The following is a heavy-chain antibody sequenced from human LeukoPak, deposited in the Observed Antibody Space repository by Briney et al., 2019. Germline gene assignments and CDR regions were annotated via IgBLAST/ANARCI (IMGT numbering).Heavy chain of an antibody. CDR2: IYYSGST. CDR3: AIGGASYGSKLDY. V-gene: IGHV4-59*01. D-gene: IGHD5-18*01. CDR1: GGSISSYY. Sequence: TSETLSLTCTVSGGSISSYYWSWIRQPPGKGLEWIGYIYYSGSTNYNPSLKSRVTISVDTSKNQFSLKLSSVTAADTAVYYCAIGGASYGSKLDYWGQGTLVTVSS. J-gene: IGHJ4*02.